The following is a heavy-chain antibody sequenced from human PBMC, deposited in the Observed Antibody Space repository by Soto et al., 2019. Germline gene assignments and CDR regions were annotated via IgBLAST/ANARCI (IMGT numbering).Heavy chain of an antibody. V-gene: IGHV4-59*01. CDR1: GGSISRYF. CDR2: ISYTGST. CDR3: ARGRGHLFGVVTNFDG. D-gene: IGHD3-3*01. J-gene: IGHJ4*02. Sequence: SETLSLTCTVSGGSISRYFWSWIRQPPGKGLEWIGSISYTGSTDYNPSLKSRVTISLDTSKNQFSLNLSSVTAADTAVYYCARGRGHLFGVVTNFDGWGQGALVTVAS.